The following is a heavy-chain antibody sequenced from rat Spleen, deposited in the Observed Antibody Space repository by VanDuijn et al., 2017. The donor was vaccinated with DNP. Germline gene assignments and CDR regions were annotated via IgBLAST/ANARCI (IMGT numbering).Heavy chain of an antibody. CDR3: SREGLRASDY. Sequence: EVKLVESGGVLVQPGRSLKLSCAVSGLNFSDYWMGWVRQAPGKGLEWMGEINEDSGTINYTPSLKDKFTISRDNAQNTLYLQMSKLGSEDSAIYYCSREGLRASDYWGQGVLVTVSS. D-gene: IGHD4-1*01. CDR2: INEDSGTI. V-gene: IGHV4-2*01. CDR1: GLNFSDYW. J-gene: IGHJ2*01.